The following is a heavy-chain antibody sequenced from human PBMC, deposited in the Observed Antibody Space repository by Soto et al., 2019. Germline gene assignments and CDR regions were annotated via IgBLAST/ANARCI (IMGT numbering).Heavy chain of an antibody. CDR2: INLRGGTP. CDR1: GYNFNQYY. CDR3: ARGPDDSDVPRWDH. D-gene: IGHD4-17*01. J-gene: IGHJ4*02. V-gene: IGHV1-46*02. Sequence: QVQLVQSGPEVRKPGASVRLSCATSGYNFNQYYIHWVRQAPGQGLEGMGIINLRGGTPEYAHKFRGRVTVTGDTSTRTAYMELSSLRSEDTAVYFCARGPDDSDVPRWDHWGQGTLITVSS.